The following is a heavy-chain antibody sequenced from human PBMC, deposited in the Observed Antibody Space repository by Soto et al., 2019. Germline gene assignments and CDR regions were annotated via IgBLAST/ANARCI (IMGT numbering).Heavy chain of an antibody. D-gene: IGHD5-18*01. V-gene: IGHV4-4*07. J-gene: IGHJ3*02. CDR2: IYTSGST. CDR1: GGSISSYY. CDR3: ASYGRRDFRIQLWSDDAFDI. Sequence: WETLSLTCTVSGGSISSYYWSWIRQPAGKGLEWIGRIYTSGSTNYNPSLKSRVTMSVDTSKNQFSLKLSSVTAADTAVYYCASYGRRDFRIQLWSDDAFDIWGQGTMVTVSS.